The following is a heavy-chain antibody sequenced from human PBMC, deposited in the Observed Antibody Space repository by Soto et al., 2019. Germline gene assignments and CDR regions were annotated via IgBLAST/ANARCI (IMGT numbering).Heavy chain of an antibody. D-gene: IGHD2-15*01. CDR3: ARDSGGGSIFGGHYGMDV. V-gene: IGHV3-11*06. Sequence: GGSLRLSCAASGFIFRDFYMSWIRQVPGKGLEWLSKISSSSSSTDYADSVKGRFTISRDNAKNSLYLQMSSLRAEDTAVYYCARDSGGGSIFGGHYGMDVWGQGTTVTVSS. CDR1: GFIFRDFY. J-gene: IGHJ6*02. CDR2: ISSSSSST.